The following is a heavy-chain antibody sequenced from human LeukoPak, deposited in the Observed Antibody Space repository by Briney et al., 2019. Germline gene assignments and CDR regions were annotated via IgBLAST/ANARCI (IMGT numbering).Heavy chain of an antibody. CDR1: GYTFTGYY. D-gene: IGHD5-12*01. Sequence: ASVTVSCKASGYTFTGYYMHWVRQAPGQGLEWMGWINPNSGGTNYAQKFQGRVTMTRDTSISTAYMELSRLRSDDTAVYYCARDLSGYDSSTHDYWGQGTLVTVSS. CDR2: INPNSGGT. CDR3: ARDLSGYDSSTHDY. J-gene: IGHJ4*02. V-gene: IGHV1-2*02.